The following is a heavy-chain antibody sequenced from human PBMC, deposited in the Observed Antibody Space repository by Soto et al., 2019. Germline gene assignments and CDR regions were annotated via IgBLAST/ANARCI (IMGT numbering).Heavy chain of an antibody. J-gene: IGHJ6*02. V-gene: IGHV2-26*01. Sequence: QVTLKESGPVLVKPTETLTLTCTVSGFSLSNARMGVSWIRQPPGKALEWLAHIFSNDEKSYSTSLKSRLTSSKDPSKSQVVLTMTNMDPVDTATYYCARIPRYSSSWYGMDVWGQGTTVTVSS. CDR2: IFSNDEK. CDR3: ARIPRYSSSWYGMDV. CDR1: GFSLSNARMG. D-gene: IGHD6-13*01.